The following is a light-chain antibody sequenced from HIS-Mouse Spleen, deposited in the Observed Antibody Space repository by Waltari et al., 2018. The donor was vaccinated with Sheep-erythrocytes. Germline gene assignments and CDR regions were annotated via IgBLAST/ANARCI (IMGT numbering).Light chain of an antibody. V-gene: IGKV1-33*01. CDR3: KQYDNLLT. CDR1: QDISNY. CDR2: DAS. J-gene: IGKJ4*01. Sequence: IQMTQSPSSLSASVGDRVTITCQASQDISNYLNWYQHKPVKAPKLLIYDASNLETGVPSRCSGSGSGTDFTFTISSPQPEDIATYYCKQYDNLLTFGGGTKVEIK.